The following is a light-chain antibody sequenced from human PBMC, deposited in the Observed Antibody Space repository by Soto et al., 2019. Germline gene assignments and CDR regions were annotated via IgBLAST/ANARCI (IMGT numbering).Light chain of an antibody. CDR1: QSVSSSY. CDR3: QQYGSSLLFT. Sequence: VLTQSPGTLSLSPGERATLSCRASQSVSSSYLAWYQQKPGQAPRLLIYGASSRATGIPDRFSGSGSGTDFTLTISRLEPEDFAVYYCQQYGSSLLFTFGPGTKVDIK. CDR2: GAS. J-gene: IGKJ3*01. V-gene: IGKV3-20*01.